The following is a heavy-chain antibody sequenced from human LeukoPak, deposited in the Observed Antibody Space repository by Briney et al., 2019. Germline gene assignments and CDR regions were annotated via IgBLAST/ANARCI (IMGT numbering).Heavy chain of an antibody. CDR3: ARDDVRYCSSTSCYEYYYYYGMDV. CDR2: IKQDGSEK. D-gene: IGHD2-2*01. Sequence: GGSLRLSCAASGFTFSNTWMSWVRQAPGKGLEWVANIKQDGSEKYYVDSVKGRFTISRDNAKNSLYLQMNSLRAEDTAVYYCARDDVRYCSSTSCYEYYYYYGMDVWGQGTTVTVSS. V-gene: IGHV3-7*01. J-gene: IGHJ6*02. CDR1: GFTFSNTW.